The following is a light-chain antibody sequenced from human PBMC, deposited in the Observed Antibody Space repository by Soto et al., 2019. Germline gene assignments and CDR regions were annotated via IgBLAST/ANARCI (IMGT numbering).Light chain of an antibody. CDR2: EVN. CDR1: SSDVGGYNY. V-gene: IGLV2-8*01. CDR3: SSYAGSSNV. Sequence: QAALAQPTSASGSPGQSVAISFTGTSSDVGGYNYVSWYQQHPGKAPKLMIYEVNKRPSGVPDRFSDSKSGNTASLTVSGLQAEDGADYYCSSYAGSSNVFGTGTKVTVL. J-gene: IGLJ1*01.